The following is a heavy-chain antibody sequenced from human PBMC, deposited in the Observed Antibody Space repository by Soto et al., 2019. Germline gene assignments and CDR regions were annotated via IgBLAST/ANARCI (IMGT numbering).Heavy chain of an antibody. V-gene: IGHV4-39*07. CDR1: GGSISSSRYY. CDR3: ARGANY. CDR2: IYYRGTS. J-gene: IGHJ4*02. Sequence: SETLCLTCTVSGGSISSSRYYWDWIRQPPGKGLEWIASIYYRGTSYYNPSLKSRVTISVDTSKNQFSLKLSSVTAADTAVYYCARGANYWGQGTLVTVSS.